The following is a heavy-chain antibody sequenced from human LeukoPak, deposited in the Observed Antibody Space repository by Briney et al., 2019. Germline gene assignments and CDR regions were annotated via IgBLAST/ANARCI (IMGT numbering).Heavy chain of an antibody. V-gene: IGHV1-69*13. Sequence: SVKVSCKASGGTFSSYAISWVRQAPGQGLEGMGGIIPIFGTANYAQKFQGRVTITADESTSTAYMELSSLRSEDTAVYYCARHPGYCSGGSCYYYYYYGMDVWGKGTTVTVSS. CDR3: ARHPGYCSGGSCYYYYYYGMDV. CDR1: GGTFSSYA. CDR2: IIPIFGTA. D-gene: IGHD2-15*01. J-gene: IGHJ6*04.